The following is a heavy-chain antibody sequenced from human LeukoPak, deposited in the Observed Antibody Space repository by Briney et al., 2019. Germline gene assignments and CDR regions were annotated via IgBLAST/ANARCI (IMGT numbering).Heavy chain of an antibody. CDR2: IYYSGST. D-gene: IGHD2-2*01. CDR3: AGLTYCSSTSCSLEY. V-gene: IGHV4-31*03. CDR1: GGSISIGGYY. Sequence: SETLSLTCTVSGGSISIGGYYWSWIRQHPGKGLEWIGYIYYSGSTYYNPSLKSRVTISVDTSKNQFSLKLSSVTAADTAVYYCAGLTYCSSTSCSLEYWGQGTLVTVSS. J-gene: IGHJ4*02.